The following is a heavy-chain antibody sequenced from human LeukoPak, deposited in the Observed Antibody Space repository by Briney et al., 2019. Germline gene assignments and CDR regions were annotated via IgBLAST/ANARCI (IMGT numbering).Heavy chain of an antibody. Sequence: SETLSRTCTVSGGSISSYYWSWIRQPAGKGLEWIGRIYTSGSTNYNPSLKSRVTMSVDTSKNQFSLKLSSVTAADTAVYYCARASRYYYDSSGYLIDAFDIWGQGTMVTVSS. V-gene: IGHV4-4*07. CDR3: ARASRYYYDSSGYLIDAFDI. CDR2: IYTSGST. CDR1: GGSISSYY. J-gene: IGHJ3*02. D-gene: IGHD3-22*01.